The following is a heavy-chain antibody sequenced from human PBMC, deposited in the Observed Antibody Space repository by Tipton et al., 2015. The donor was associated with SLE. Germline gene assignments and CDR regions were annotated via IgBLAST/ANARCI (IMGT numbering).Heavy chain of an antibody. D-gene: IGHD1-1*01. CDR3: AERYDTFEI. CDR2: INPYTGNT. J-gene: IGHJ3*02. CDR1: GYTFTSYA. Sequence: QSGAEVKKPGASVKVSCKASGYTFTSYAISWVRQAPGQGLEWMGWINPYTGNTDYAQKVQGRATMTTDTSRSTAYLDLRSLRPDDTAVYYCAERYDTFEIWGQGTMVSVSS. V-gene: IGHV1-18*01.